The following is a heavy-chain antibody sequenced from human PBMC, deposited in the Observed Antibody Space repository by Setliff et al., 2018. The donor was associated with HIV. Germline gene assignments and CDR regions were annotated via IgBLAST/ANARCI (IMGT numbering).Heavy chain of an antibody. V-gene: IGHV3-7*01. Sequence: GSLRLSCAASGFTFNSYWMNWVRQAPGKGLEWVANIKQDGSEKYYVDSVKGRFTISRDNAKNSLYLQMNNLRAEDTAIYYCAGSRGYFVQADWGQRTLVTVSS. CDR3: AGSRGYFVQAD. J-gene: IGHJ4*02. D-gene: IGHD3-22*01. CDR1: GFTFNSYW. CDR2: IKQDGSEK.